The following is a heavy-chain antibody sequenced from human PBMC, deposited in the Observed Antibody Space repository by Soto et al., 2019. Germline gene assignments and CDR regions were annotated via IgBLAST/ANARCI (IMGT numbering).Heavy chain of an antibody. CDR2: IWHDGSKK. V-gene: IGHV3-33*01. J-gene: IGHJ6*02. Sequence: QVRLVESGGGVVQPGRSLRLSCAASGFSFSSYGMHWVRQAPGKGLEWVAVIWHDGSKKYYADSVKGRLIISRDNSKNPLDVQINSLRAEDTAVYFCARGSIVAAEYGMDVWGQGTTVTVS. CDR1: GFSFSSYG. CDR3: ARGSIVAAEYGMDV. D-gene: IGHD6-13*01.